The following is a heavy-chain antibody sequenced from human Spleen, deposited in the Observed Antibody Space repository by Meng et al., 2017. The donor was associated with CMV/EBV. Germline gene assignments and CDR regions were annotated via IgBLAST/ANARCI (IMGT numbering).Heavy chain of an antibody. J-gene: IGHJ5*02. CDR3: ARDRSGSWDWFDP. D-gene: IGHD3-10*01. CDR2: IIPIFGTA. Sequence: QGQLVQSGAGGKKPGSAVKGAWKAAGGTFSSYAISWVRQAPGQGLEWMGGIIPIFGTANYAQKFQGRVTITADESTSTAYMELSSLRSEDTAVYYCARDRSGSWDWFDPWGQGTLVTVSS. V-gene: IGHV1-69*12. CDR1: GGTFSSYA.